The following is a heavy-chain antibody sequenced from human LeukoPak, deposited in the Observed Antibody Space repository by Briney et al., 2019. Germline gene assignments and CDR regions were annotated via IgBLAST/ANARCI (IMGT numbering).Heavy chain of an antibody. CDR1: GDSISGADYY. D-gene: IGHD2-15*01. CDR2: VYYSGST. Sequence: SETLSLTCTVSGDSISGADYYWSWIRQPPGKGLEWIAYVYYSGSTNYNPSLKSRVTISVDTSKNQFSLKLSSVTAADTAVYYCARDVVDGDAFDIWGQGTMVTVSS. CDR3: ARDVVDGDAFDI. J-gene: IGHJ3*02. V-gene: IGHV4-61*08.